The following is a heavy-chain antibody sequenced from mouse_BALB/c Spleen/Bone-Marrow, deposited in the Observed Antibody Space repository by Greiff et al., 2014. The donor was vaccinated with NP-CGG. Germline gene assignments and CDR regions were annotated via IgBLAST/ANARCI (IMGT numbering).Heavy chain of an antibody. CDR3: ARGSTWAMDY. V-gene: IGHV1-14*01. CDR1: GYTFTSYV. J-gene: IGHJ4*01. Sequence: VQLKESGPELVKPGASVKMSCKASGYTFTSYVMHWVKRKPGQGLEWIGYINPYNDGTKYNEKFKGKATLTSDKSSSTAHMELSSLTSEDSAVYYCARGSTWAMDYWGQGTSVTVSS. D-gene: IGHD1-1*01. CDR2: INPYNDGT.